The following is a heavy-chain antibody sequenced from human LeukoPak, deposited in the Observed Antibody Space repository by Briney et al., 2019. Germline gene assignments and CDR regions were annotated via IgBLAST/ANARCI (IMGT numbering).Heavy chain of an antibody. Sequence: ASVKVSCKASGYTFTSYGISWVRQAPGQGLGWMGWISAYNGNTNYAQKLQGRVTMTTDTSTSTAYMELRSLRSDDTAAYYCARDPGFVAAAGNFDYWGQGTLVTVSS. CDR3: ARDPGFVAAAGNFDY. D-gene: IGHD6-13*01. J-gene: IGHJ4*02. CDR1: GYTFTSYG. V-gene: IGHV1-18*01. CDR2: ISAYNGNT.